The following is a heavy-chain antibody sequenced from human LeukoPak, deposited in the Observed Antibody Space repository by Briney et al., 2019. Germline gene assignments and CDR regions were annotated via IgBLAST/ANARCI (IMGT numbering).Heavy chain of an antibody. V-gene: IGHV3-30*18. CDR1: GFTFSSYG. Sequence: GGSLRLSCAAFGFTFSSYGMHWVRQAPGKGLEWVAVISYDGSNKYYADSVKGRFTISRDNSKNTLYLQMNSLRAEDTAVYYCAKDLGCTNGVCGVDYWGQGTLVTVSS. CDR3: AKDLGCTNGVCGVDY. D-gene: IGHD2-8*01. J-gene: IGHJ4*02. CDR2: ISYDGSNK.